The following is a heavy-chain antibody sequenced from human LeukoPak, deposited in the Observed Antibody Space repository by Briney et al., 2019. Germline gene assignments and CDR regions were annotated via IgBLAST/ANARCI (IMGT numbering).Heavy chain of an antibody. CDR2: INPNRGGT. D-gene: IGHD3-22*01. Sequence: GASVSVSFMPSVYTLTHYYMHWVGQAPGQGREWMGGINPNRGGTNYAQNFRGRDTITRYTSISTAYMELSRLRSDGTAVYYCAREASRITMIVVVIAGATEYDYWGQGTLVTVSS. CDR1: VYTLTHYY. V-gene: IGHV1-2*02. CDR3: AREASRITMIVVVIAGATEYDY. J-gene: IGHJ4*02.